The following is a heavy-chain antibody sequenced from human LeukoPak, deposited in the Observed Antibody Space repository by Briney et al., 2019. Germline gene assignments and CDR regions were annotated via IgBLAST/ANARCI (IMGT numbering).Heavy chain of an antibody. V-gene: IGHV1-2*02. CDR3: ARDCTNGVCYTDDY. CDR2: INPNSGGT. Sequence: ASVKVSCKASGYTFTSYYMHWVRQAPGQGLEWMGWINPNSGGTNYAQKFQGRVTMTRDTSISTAYMELSRLRSDDTAVYYCARDCTNGVCYTDDYWGQGTLVTVSS. D-gene: IGHD2-8*01. J-gene: IGHJ4*02. CDR1: GYTFTSYY.